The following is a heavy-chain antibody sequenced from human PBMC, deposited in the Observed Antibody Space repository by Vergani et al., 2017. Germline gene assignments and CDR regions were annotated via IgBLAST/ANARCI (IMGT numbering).Heavy chain of an antibody. CDR2: IYPGDSDT. D-gene: IGHD2-2*01. CDR3: AKDSEQVTSCLDY. CDR1: GYSFTSYW. V-gene: IGHV5-51*01. Sequence: EVQLVQSGAEVKKPGESLKISCKGSGYSFTSYWIGWVRQMPGKGLEWMGIIYPGDSDTRYSPSFQGQVTISRDNSKNTLYLQMNSLRAEDTAVYYCAKDSEQVTSCLDYWGQGTLVTVSS. J-gene: IGHJ4*02.